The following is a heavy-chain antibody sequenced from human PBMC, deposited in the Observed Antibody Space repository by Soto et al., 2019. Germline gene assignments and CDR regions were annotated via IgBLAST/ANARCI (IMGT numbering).Heavy chain of an antibody. CDR3: ARGGRGSRRWNYDGYFDY. Sequence: QVQLQQWGAGLLKPSETLSLTCAVYGGSFSGYYWSWIRQPPGKGLEWIGEINHSGSTNYNPSLKRRVSKSVDTSKNQVSRKLSSGTAAAPAVYYCARGGRGSRRWNYDGYFDYWGQGTQVSVSS. V-gene: IGHV4-34*01. CDR2: INHSGST. D-gene: IGHD1-7*01. CDR1: GGSFSGYY. J-gene: IGHJ4*02.